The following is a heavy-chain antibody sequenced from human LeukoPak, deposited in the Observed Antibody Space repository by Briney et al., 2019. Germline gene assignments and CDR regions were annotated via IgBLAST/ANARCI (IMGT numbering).Heavy chain of an antibody. CDR3: ARQEIGNCSSSSCYSFDY. V-gene: IGHV4-59*08. CDR1: GDSISNYY. Sequence: PSETLSLTCTVSGDSISNYYWSWIRQPPGKGLEWIGYVYYSGSTNYNPSLKSRVSISVDTSKNQFSLKLLSSVTAADTAVYYCARQEIGNCSSSSCYSFDYWGQGTLVTVSS. CDR2: VYYSGST. D-gene: IGHD2-2*02. J-gene: IGHJ4*02.